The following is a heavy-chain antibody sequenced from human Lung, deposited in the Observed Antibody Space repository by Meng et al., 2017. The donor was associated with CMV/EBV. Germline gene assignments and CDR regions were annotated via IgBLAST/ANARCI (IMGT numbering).Heavy chain of an antibody. CDR3: ARGVWRHDFWSGYYGRRQYFFDS. J-gene: IGHJ4*02. D-gene: IGHD3-3*01. V-gene: IGHV3-30*04. CDR1: GFTFSSYS. CDR2: ISYDGSNK. Sequence: SCAASGFTFSSYSMHWVRQAPGKGLEWVAVISYDGSNKYYADSVKGRFTISRDNSKNKLYLQMNSLRAEDTAVPYCARGVWRHDFWSGYYGRRQYFFDSXGQGXLVTVSS.